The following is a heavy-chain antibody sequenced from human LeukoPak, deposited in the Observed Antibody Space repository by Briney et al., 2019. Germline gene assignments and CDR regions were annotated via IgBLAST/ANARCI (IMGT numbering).Heavy chain of an antibody. CDR1: GASLSSYF. D-gene: IGHD5-18*01. CDR2: IYYPGYP. V-gene: IGHV4-59*01. CDR3: ARTTEGGYTYDYFYYYYMDV. J-gene: IGHJ6*03. Sequence: SETLSLTCNVSGASLSSYFWSWIRQPPGKGLEWIGYIYYPGYPNYNPSLKSRVTIAVETSKSQFSLKLSSVTAADTAVYYCARTTEGGYTYDYFYYYYMDVWGKGTTVTISS.